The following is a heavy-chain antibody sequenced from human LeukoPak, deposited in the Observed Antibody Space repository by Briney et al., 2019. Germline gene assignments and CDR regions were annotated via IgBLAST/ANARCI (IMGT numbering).Heavy chain of an antibody. J-gene: IGHJ4*02. Sequence: ASVKVSCKVSGYTLTEISMYWVRQAPGKELEWMGRFDPENGETLYAQKFQGRVTITEDTSTDTAYMELSSLRSEDTAVYFCARGPIGAPDYYFDYWGQGTLVTVSS. CDR2: FDPENGET. D-gene: IGHD3-10*01. CDR3: ARGPIGAPDYYFDY. V-gene: IGHV1-24*01. CDR1: GYTLTEIS.